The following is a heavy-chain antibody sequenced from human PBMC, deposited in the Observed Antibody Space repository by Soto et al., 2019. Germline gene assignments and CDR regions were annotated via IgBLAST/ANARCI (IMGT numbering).Heavy chain of an antibody. CDR2: IYSSGIT. Sequence: SETLSLTCTVSGGSISSYYWNWLRRPPGKGLEWIGFIYSSGITKYNPSLKSRVTISMDTSKNQFSLNLSSVTAADTAVYYCAREDYEYDSRGYYSSWGQGTLVTVSS. J-gene: IGHJ5*02. V-gene: IGHV4-59*08. CDR1: GGSISSYY. CDR3: AREDYEYDSRGYYSS. D-gene: IGHD3-22*01.